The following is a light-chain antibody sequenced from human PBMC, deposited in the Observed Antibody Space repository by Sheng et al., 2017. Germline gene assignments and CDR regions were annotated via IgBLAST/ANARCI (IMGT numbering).Light chain of an antibody. Sequence: DIQMTQSPSSLSASVGDRVTITCQASQDISNYLNWYQQKPGKAPKLLIYAASTLQSGVPSRFSGSGSGTEFTLTISSLQPEDFATYYCQQLNSYPPVTFGGGTKVEIK. CDR3: QQLNSYPPVT. CDR2: AAS. J-gene: IGKJ4*01. V-gene: IGKV1-9*01. CDR1: QDISNY.